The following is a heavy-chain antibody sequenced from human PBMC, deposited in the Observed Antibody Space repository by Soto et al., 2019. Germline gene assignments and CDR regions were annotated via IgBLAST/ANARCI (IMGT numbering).Heavy chain of an antibody. J-gene: IGHJ5*02. CDR2: ISGSGANT. CDR1: GFTFSSYG. Sequence: GRSLRLSCAASGFTFSSYGMHWVRQAPGKGLEWVSAISGSGANTYYADSVKGRFTISRDNSKNMLYLQMNSLRDEDTAVYYCANGRFLEWLLPDNWFDPWGQGTLVTVSS. CDR3: ANGRFLEWLLPDNWFDP. D-gene: IGHD3-3*01. V-gene: IGHV3-23*01.